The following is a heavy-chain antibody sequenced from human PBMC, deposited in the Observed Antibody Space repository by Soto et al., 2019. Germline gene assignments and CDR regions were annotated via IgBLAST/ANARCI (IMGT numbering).Heavy chain of an antibody. V-gene: IGHV2-5*02. Sequence: QITLTESGPTLVKPTQTLTLTCTFSGFSLSTSGVGVGWIRQPPGKALESLAVINWDDDIHYSTSLRSRLTITKDTSKNHVVLAMTNMDPVDTATNYCAHNNVSRGFDLWGRGTLVTVSS. J-gene: IGHJ2*01. CDR1: GFSLSTSGVG. CDR3: AHNNVSRGFDL. CDR2: INWDDDI.